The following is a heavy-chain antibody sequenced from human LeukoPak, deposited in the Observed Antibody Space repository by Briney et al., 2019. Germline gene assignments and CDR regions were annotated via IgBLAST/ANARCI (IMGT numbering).Heavy chain of an antibody. J-gene: IGHJ4*02. V-gene: IGHV3-23*01. D-gene: IGHD3-9*01. CDR3: AKDLYYDILTGPLDY. Sequence: GGSLRLSCAASGFTFSEYGMSWVRQAPGKGLEWVSAISGSGGSTYYADSVKGRFTISRDNSKNTLYLQMNSLRAEDTAVYYCAKDLYYDILTGPLDYWGQGTLVTVSS. CDR1: GFTFSEYG. CDR2: ISGSGGST.